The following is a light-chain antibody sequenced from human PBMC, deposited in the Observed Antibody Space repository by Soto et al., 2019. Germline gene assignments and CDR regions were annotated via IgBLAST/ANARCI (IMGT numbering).Light chain of an antibody. V-gene: IGKV3-11*01. J-gene: IGKJ4*01. CDR2: DAS. Sequence: EIVLTQSPATLSLSPGERATLSFMASQSVSSYLAWYQQKPGQAPRLLIYDASNRATGIPARFSGSGSGTDFTLTISSLEPEDFAVYYCQQRSNWPFTFGGGTKVDIK. CDR1: QSVSSY. CDR3: QQRSNWPFT.